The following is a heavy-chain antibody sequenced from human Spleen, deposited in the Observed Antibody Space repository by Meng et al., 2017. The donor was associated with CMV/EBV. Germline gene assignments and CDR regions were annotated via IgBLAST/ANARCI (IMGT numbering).Heavy chain of an antibody. D-gene: IGHD6-13*01. CDR3: ARSVSYSSSWFGY. Sequence: AVYGGSYSGYDWRGVRQPPGKGLEWIGEINHSGSTNYNPSIKSRGTISVDTSKNQFSLKLSSVTAADTAVYYCARSVSYSSSWFGYWGQGTLVTVSS. V-gene: IGHV4-34*01. CDR2: INHSGST. CDR1: GGSYSGYD. J-gene: IGHJ4*02.